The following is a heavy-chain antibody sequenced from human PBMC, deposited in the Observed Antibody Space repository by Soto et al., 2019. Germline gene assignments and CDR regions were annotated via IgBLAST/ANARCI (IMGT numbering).Heavy chain of an antibody. Sequence: QVQLVESGGGVVQPGRSLRLSRAASGFTFSPYAMHWVRQAPGKGLEWVALMSYDGSNEYYADSVKGRFTISRDNSKNTLYLQMNSLRAEDTAVYYCAKDGSHHFDYWGQGTLVTVSS. CDR1: GFTFSPYA. CDR3: AKDGSHHFDY. CDR2: MSYDGSNE. V-gene: IGHV3-30*18. D-gene: IGHD1-26*01. J-gene: IGHJ4*02.